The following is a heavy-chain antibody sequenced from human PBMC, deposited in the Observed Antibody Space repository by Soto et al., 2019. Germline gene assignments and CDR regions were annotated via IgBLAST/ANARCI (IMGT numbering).Heavy chain of an antibody. CDR3: AKRSGYDSSVDAFDI. D-gene: IGHD5-12*01. CDR1: GFTFSSYA. CDR2: ISGSGGST. Sequence: EVQLLESGGGLVQPGGSLRLSCAASGFTFSSYAMSWVRQAPGKGLEWVSAISGSGGSTYYADSVKGRFTISRDNSKNTLYRQRNSLRAEDTAVYYCAKRSGYDSSVDAFDIWGQGTMVTVSS. V-gene: IGHV3-23*01. J-gene: IGHJ3*02.